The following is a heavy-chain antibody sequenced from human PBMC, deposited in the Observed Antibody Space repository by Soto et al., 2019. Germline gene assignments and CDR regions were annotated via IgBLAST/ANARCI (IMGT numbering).Heavy chain of an antibody. Sequence: SVKVCCKASGLTFISSDVQLLRHSRGQRLEWIGLIVVGSGNTNYAQKFQERVTISRDLSTSTAYMELSSLRSEDMAVYYCAADYYDTTDYYYDYWGKGTLVTV. CDR2: IVVGSGNT. J-gene: IGHJ4*02. D-gene: IGHD3-22*01. CDR1: GLTFISSD. V-gene: IGHV1-58*01. CDR3: AADYYDTTDYYYDY.